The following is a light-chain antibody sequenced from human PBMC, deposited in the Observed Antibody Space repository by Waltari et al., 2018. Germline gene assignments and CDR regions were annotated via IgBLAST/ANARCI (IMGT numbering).Light chain of an antibody. V-gene: IGKV3-15*01. CDR1: QRVSRS. CDR3: EQYSNWPLT. Sequence: ETVLTQSPATLSLSPGEIATLACRASQRVSRSLAWYQHKSGQAPRLLIYGASSRGSGITDRFSGSGSGIDFTLTISSLETEDFAVYYCEQYSNWPLTFGGGTEVELK. J-gene: IGKJ4*01. CDR2: GAS.